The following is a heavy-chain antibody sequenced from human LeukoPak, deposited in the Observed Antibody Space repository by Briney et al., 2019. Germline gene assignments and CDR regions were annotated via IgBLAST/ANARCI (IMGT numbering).Heavy chain of an antibody. CDR2: INHSGST. V-gene: IGHV4-34*01. Sequence: SETLSLTCAVYGGSFSDYFWGWIRQPPGKGLEWIGEINHSGSTNYNPSLESRVTISVDTSKNQFSLKLSSVTAADTAVYYCARVGGSRTRNWFDPWGQGTLVTVSS. J-gene: IGHJ5*02. D-gene: IGHD1-26*01. CDR3: ARVGGSRTRNWFDP. CDR1: GGSFSDYF.